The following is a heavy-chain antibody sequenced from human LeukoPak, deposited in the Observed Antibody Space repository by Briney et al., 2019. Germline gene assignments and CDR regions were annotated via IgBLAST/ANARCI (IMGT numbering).Heavy chain of an antibody. CDR1: GFTFSSYA. CDR3: ARVYLQWLVSRITYYSDY. J-gene: IGHJ4*02. CDR2: ISYDGSNK. Sequence: GGSLRLSCAASGFTFSSYAMHWVRQAPGKGLEWVAVISYDGSNKYYADSVKGRFTISRDNSKNTLYLQMNSLRAEDTAVYYCARVYLQWLVSRITYYSDYWGQGTLVTVSS. D-gene: IGHD6-19*01. V-gene: IGHV3-30-3*01.